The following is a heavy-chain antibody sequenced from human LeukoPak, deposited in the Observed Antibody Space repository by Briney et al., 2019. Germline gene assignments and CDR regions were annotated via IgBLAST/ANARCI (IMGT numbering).Heavy chain of an antibody. D-gene: IGHD2-15*01. J-gene: IGHJ4*02. CDR3: ASQRSGLIDY. Sequence: SETLSLTCTVSGYSISSGYYWGWIRQPPGKGLEWIRSIYHSGSTYYNPSLKSRVTISVDTSKNQFSLKLSSVTAADTAVYYCASQRSGLIDYWGQGTLVTVSS. CDR2: IYHSGST. V-gene: IGHV4-38-2*02. CDR1: GYSISSGYY.